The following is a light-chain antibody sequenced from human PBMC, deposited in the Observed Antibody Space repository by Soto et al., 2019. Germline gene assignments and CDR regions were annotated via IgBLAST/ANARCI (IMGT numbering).Light chain of an antibody. Sequence: VMTQSPATLSVSPGERATLSCRASLSISNNLAWYQQKPGQAPMLLIYSASTRATAIPARFSGSASGTEFTLTISSLPSEDFAVYYCQQYNEWPLTFGGGTKVETK. J-gene: IGKJ4*01. CDR1: LSISNN. V-gene: IGKV3-15*01. CDR2: SAS. CDR3: QQYNEWPLT.